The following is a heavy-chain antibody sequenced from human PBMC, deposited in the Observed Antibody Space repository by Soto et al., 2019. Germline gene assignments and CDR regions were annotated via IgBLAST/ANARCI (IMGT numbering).Heavy chain of an antibody. D-gene: IGHD4-17*01. J-gene: IGHJ6*02. CDR3: ARNTKSAAGADYYGLDV. Sequence: QGQLVESGGDLVRPGGSLKLSCAASGFTFGDRYMSWIRQAPGKGLEWVSYVSSSGFTIYYADSVKGRFTISRDNAKNSLYLQMTSLRAEDTAVYYCARNTKSAAGADYYGLDVWGHGTTVIVSS. V-gene: IGHV3-11*01. CDR2: VSSSGFTI. CDR1: GFTFGDRY.